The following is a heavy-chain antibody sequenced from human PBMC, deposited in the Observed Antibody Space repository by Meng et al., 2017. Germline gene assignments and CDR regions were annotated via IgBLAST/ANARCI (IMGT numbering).Heavy chain of an antibody. V-gene: IGHV3-9*03. J-gene: IGHJ6*02. Sequence: GGSLRLSCAASGFTFDDYAMHWVRQAPGKGLEWVSGISWNSGSIGYADSVKGRFTISRDNAKNSLYLQMNSLRAEDMALYYCAKSLSRHYYYYGMDVWGQGTTVTVS. CDR3: AKSLSRHYYYYGMDV. D-gene: IGHD2/OR15-2a*01. CDR2: ISWNSGSI. CDR1: GFTFDDYA.